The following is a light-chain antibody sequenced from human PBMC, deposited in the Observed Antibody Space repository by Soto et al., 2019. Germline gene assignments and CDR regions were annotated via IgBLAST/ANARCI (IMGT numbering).Light chain of an antibody. Sequence: DIVLTHSPGTLSLSPCERATLSCSASQSVSSNYLAWYQQRPGQSPRLLIYGASTRASGIPDRFSGSGSGTDFTLTISRLEPEDFAVYYCQRYGSLSWTFGQGTKVDI. V-gene: IGKV3-20*01. CDR3: QRYGSLSWT. J-gene: IGKJ1*01. CDR1: QSVSSNY. CDR2: GAS.